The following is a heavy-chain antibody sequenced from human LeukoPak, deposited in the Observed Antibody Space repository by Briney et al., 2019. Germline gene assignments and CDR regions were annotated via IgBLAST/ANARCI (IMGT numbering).Heavy chain of an antibody. J-gene: IGHJ5*02. Sequence: PGGSLRLSCAVSGFTVSSIYTSWVRQAPGKGLEWVSFIYSDGNTYYADSVKGRFTLSRDSSRNTLYLQMNSLRVDDTAVYYCAGDTHSSSWYDHWAREPWSPSPQ. CDR2: IYSDGNT. V-gene: IGHV3-53*01. CDR3: AGDTHSSSWYDH. CDR1: GFTVSSIY. D-gene: IGHD6-19*01.